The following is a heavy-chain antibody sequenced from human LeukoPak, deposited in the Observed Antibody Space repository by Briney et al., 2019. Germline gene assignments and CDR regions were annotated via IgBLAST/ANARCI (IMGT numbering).Heavy chain of an antibody. CDR1: GFIFNTFW. CDR3: ARDFPGIGRGTFDF. J-gene: IGHJ3*01. D-gene: IGHD3-10*01. CDR2: INQDGSDM. Sequence: WGSLRLSCAASGFIFNTFWMNWVRLTPGKGLEWVAKINQDGSDMYYVDSVKGRFFVSRDNARNLVYLQMNSLRVDDTAVYYCARDFPGIGRGTFDFWGQGTIIIVSS. V-gene: IGHV3-7*03.